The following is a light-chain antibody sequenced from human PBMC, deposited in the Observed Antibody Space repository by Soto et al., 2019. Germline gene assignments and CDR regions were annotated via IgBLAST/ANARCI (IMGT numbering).Light chain of an antibody. CDR2: AAS. V-gene: IGKV1D-12*01. CDR3: QQANSVPRT. Sequence: DIQMTQSPSSVSASVGDRVTITCRASQAISTWLAWYQQKPGKAPKLLIYAASNLQTGVPSRFSGSASGTDFTLTISSLQPEDFATYYCQQANSVPRTFGQGTKVEIK. J-gene: IGKJ1*01. CDR1: QAISTW.